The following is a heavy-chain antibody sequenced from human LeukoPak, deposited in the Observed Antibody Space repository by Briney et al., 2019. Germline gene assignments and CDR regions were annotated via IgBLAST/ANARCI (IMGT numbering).Heavy chain of an antibody. D-gene: IGHD3-9*01. CDR3: ARDLLSYDILTGYYGGYFDL. CDR1: GGSISPYY. Sequence: SETLSLTCSVYGGSISPYYWSWIRQPPGKGLEWIGHIYHSGSTNYNPSLKSRVTISVDTSKNQFSLKLSSVTAADTAVCYCARDLLSYDILTGYYGGYFDLWGRGTLVTVSS. CDR2: IYHSGST. V-gene: IGHV4-59*01. J-gene: IGHJ2*01.